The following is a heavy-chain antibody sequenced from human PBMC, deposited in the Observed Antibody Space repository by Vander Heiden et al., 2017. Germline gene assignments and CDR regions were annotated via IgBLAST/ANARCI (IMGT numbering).Heavy chain of an antibody. CDR1: RFTFSSYS. CDR2: ISSSSSYI. CDR3: ARGRGSTSSRHDY. V-gene: IGHV3-21*01. D-gene: IGHD2-2*01. J-gene: IGHJ4*02. Sequence: EVQLVESGGGLVKPGGSLRLSCAASRFTFSSYSMNWVRQGPGKGLEWVSSISSSSSYIYYADSVKGRFTISRDNAKNSLYLQMNSLRAEDTAVYYCARGRGSTSSRHDYWGQGTLVTVSS.